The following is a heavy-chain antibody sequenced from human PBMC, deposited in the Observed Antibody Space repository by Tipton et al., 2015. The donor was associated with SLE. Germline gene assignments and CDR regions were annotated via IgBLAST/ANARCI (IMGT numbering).Heavy chain of an antibody. CDR1: GGPISVGGYF. J-gene: IGHJ6*03. D-gene: IGHD1-14*01. V-gene: IGHV4-31*03. CDR3: ARALVSASYNSYYYYLDV. Sequence: TLSLTCTVSGGPISVGGYFWTWIRQRPGKGLEWMGHIYYHGTTSYNPSLKSRLSISVDVSKNQFSLKLNSVTAADTAVYYCARALVSASYNSYYYYLDVWGEGTTVTVSS. CDR2: IYYHGTT.